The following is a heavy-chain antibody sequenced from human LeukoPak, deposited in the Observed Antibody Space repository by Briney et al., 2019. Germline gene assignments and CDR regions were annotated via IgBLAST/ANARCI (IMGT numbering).Heavy chain of an antibody. V-gene: IGHV1-2*04. CDR1: GYTFTGYY. J-gene: IGHJ4*02. Sequence: ASVKVSCKASGYTFTGYYMHWVRQAPGQGLEWMGWINPNSGGTNYAQKFQGWVTMTRDTSISTAYMELSRLRSDDTAAYYCARVSDGYDPYFDYWGQGTLVTVSS. CDR2: INPNSGGT. CDR3: ARVSDGYDPYFDY. D-gene: IGHD5-24*01.